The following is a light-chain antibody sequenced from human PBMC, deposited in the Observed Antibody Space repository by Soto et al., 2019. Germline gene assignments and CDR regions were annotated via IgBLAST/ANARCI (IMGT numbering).Light chain of an antibody. CDR2: EGS. CDR1: SSDVGSYNL. V-gene: IGLV2-14*02. Sequence: QSALTQPASVSGSPGQSITISCTGTSSDVGSYNLVSWYQQHPGKAPKLMIYEGSKRPSGVSNRFSGSKSGNTASLTISGLQADDEADYYCSSFTSSSTYVIFGGGTKLTVL. CDR3: SSFTSSSTYVI. J-gene: IGLJ2*01.